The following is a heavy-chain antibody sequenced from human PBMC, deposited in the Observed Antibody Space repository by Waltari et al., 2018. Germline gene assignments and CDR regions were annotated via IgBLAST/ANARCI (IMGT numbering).Heavy chain of an antibody. CDR3: ARGSGWLVGYFDY. D-gene: IGHD6-19*01. V-gene: IGHV3-7*02. CDR1: GFAFSSDW. J-gene: IGHJ4*02. CDR2: IKQDGSEK. Sequence: VQLVESGGGLVQPGGSPRPSCAAPGFAFSSDWMSWVRPAPGKGLEWVANIKQDGSEKYYVDSVKGRFTISRDNAKNSLYLQMNSLRAEDTAVYYCARGSGWLVGYFDYWGQGTLVTVSS.